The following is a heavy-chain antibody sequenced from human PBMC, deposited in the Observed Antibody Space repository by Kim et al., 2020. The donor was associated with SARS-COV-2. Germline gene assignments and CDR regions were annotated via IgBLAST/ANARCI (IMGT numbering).Heavy chain of an antibody. J-gene: IGHJ4*02. Sequence: GGSLRLSCAASGFTFSSYAMHWVRQAPGKGLEWVAVISYDGSNKYYADSVKGRFTISRDNSKNTLYLQMYSLRAEDTAVYYCARDGVDIVRLAPGDFDYWGQGTLVTVSS. CDR2: ISYDGSNK. D-gene: IGHD5-12*01. V-gene: IGHV3-30*04. CDR3: ARDGVDIVRLAPGDFDY. CDR1: GFTFSSYA.